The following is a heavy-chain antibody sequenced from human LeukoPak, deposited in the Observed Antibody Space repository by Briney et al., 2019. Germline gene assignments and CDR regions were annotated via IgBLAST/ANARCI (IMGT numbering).Heavy chain of an antibody. V-gene: IGHV3-23*01. CDR2: ISGSGGST. Sequence: GGSLRLSCAATGFTFSSYAMSWVRQAPGKGLEWVSAISGSGGSTYYADSVKGRFTISRDNSKNTLYLQMNSLRAEDTAVYYCAKGRGGSFRRPFDYWGQGTLVTVSS. D-gene: IGHD2-15*01. CDR1: GFTFSSYA. J-gene: IGHJ4*02. CDR3: AKGRGGSFRRPFDY.